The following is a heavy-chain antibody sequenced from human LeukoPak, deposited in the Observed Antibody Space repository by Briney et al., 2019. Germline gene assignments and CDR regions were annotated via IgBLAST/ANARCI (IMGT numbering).Heavy chain of an antibody. Sequence: ASVKVSCKASGYTFTGYYMHWVRQAPGQGLERMGWINPNSGGTNYAQKFQGRVTMTRDTSISTAYMELSRLRSDDTAVYYCARDGYYYGSGSYVQGVDYWGQGTLVTVSS. J-gene: IGHJ4*02. CDR2: INPNSGGT. CDR3: ARDGYYYGSGSYVQGVDY. CDR1: GYTFTGYY. V-gene: IGHV1-2*02. D-gene: IGHD3-10*01.